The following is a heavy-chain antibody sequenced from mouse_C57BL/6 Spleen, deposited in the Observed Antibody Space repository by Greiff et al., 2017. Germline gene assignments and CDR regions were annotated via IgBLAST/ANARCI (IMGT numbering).Heavy chain of an antibody. CDR2: IYPGGGYT. Sequence: VQLQQSGAELVRPGTSVKMSCKASGYTFTNYWIGWAKQRPGHGLAWIGDIYPGGGYTNYNDKFKGKATLTAAQSSSTAYMQFSDQTSDDSAIYFCARAGKGYYFGYWGQSTTLTVST. CDR3: ARAGKGYYFGY. J-gene: IGHJ2*01. D-gene: IGHD4-1*01. CDR1: GYTFTNYW. V-gene: IGHV1-63*01.